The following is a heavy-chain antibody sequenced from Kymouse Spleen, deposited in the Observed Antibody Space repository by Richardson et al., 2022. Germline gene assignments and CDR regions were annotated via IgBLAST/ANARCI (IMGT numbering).Heavy chain of an antibody. J-gene: IGHJ5*02. D-gene: IGHD3-10*01. CDR3: AKDWYYYGSGSPWGFDP. CDR2: ISWNSGSI. CDR1: GFTFDDYA. V-gene: IGHV3-9*01. Sequence: EVQLVESGGGLVQPGRSLRLSCAASGFTFDDYAMHWVRQAPGKGLEWVSGISWNSGSIGYADSVKGRFTISRDNAKNSLYLQMNSLRAEDTALYYCAKDWYYYGSGSPWGFDPWGQGTLVTVSS.